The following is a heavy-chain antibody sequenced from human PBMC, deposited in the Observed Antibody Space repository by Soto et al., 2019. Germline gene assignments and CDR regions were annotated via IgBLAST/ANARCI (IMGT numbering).Heavy chain of an antibody. D-gene: IGHD6-13*01. CDR1: GFTFSSYW. J-gene: IGHJ6*02. V-gene: IGHV3-74*01. Sequence: PGGSLRLSCAASGFTFSSYWMPWVRQAPGKGLVWVSRINSDRSSTSYADTVKGRFTIARDNAKNTLYLQMNSLRAEDTAVYYCASSWQQNGMDVWGQGTTVTVSS. CDR3: ASSWQQNGMDV. CDR2: INSDRSST.